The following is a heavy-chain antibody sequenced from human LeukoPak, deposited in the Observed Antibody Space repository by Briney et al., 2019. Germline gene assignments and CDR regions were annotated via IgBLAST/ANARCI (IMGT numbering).Heavy chain of an antibody. CDR2: ISAYNGNT. V-gene: IGHV1-18*01. CDR1: GYIFTSYG. Sequence: ASVKVSCKASGYIFTSYGISWVRQAPGQGLEWMGWISAYNGNTNYAQNLQVRVTMTTDTSTSTAYMELRSLRSEDTAVYYCARLDYYDSSGYYTLFVYWGQGTLVTV. CDR3: ARLDYYDSSGYYTLFVY. D-gene: IGHD3-22*01. J-gene: IGHJ4*02.